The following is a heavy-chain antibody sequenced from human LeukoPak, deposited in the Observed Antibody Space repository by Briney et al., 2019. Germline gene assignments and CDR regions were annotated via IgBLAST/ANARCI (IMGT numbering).Heavy chain of an antibody. V-gene: IGHV4-61*02. CDR1: GGSISSGPYY. CDR3: ARDLLRGVTGSWFDAFDI. J-gene: IGHJ3*02. Sequence: SETLSLTCTVSGGSISSGPYYWNWIRQPAGKGLEWIGRISTRGRTLYNPSLKSRLTLSIDTSNNQFSLSLISVTAADTAMYFCARDLLRGVTGSWFDAFDIWGQGTMVTVSS. CDR2: ISTRGRT. D-gene: IGHD6-13*01.